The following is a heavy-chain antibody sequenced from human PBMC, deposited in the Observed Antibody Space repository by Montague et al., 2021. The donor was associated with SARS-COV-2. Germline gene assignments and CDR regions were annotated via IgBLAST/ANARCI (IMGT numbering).Heavy chain of an antibody. CDR3: ARTDEEVGAFDF. Sequence: PALVKPTQTLTLTCSFSGFSLTTSGMCVSWIRQPPGKALEWLARIDWDDDEYYTTPLKTRLTITKDTSKNQVVLTMTNMDPADTGTYYCARTDEEVGAFDFWGQGTLVTVSS. CDR2: IDWDDDE. D-gene: IGHD1-26*01. V-gene: IGHV2-70*11. CDR1: GFSLTTSGMC. J-gene: IGHJ4*03.